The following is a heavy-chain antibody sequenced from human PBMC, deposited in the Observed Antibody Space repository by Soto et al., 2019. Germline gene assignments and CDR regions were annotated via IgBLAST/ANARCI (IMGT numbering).Heavy chain of an antibody. V-gene: IGHV1-18*01. CDR1: GYTKNSCG. D-gene: IGHD5-18*01. Sequence: ASVEVCCEDSGYTKNSCGMRWVRQAPGQGLEWMGWISAYNGNTNYAQKLQGRVTMTTDTSTSTAYMELRSLRSDDTAVYYCARGVTASDAFDIWGQGTMVT. J-gene: IGHJ3*02. CDR3: ARGVTASDAFDI. CDR2: ISAYNGNT.